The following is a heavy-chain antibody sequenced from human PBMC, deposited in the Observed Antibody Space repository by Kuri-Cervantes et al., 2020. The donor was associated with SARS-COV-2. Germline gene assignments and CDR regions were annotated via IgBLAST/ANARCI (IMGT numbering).Heavy chain of an antibody. J-gene: IGHJ6*02. CDR3: ARLRLGELSLSDDYYYYGMDV. Sequence: ASVKVSCKASGYTFNTYSISWVRQAPGQGLEWMGWISAYNGNTNYAQKLQGRVTMTTDTSTRPAYMELSSLRSEDTAVYYCARLRLGELSLSDDYYYYGMDVWGQGTTVT. CDR2: ISAYNGNT. D-gene: IGHD3-16*02. V-gene: IGHV1-18*01. CDR1: GYTFNTYS.